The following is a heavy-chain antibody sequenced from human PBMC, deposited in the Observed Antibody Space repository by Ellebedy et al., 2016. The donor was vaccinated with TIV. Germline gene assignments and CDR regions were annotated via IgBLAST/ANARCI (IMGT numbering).Heavy chain of an antibody. CDR2: MYYSGST. CDR1: GGSISSYY. V-gene: IGHV4-59*01. CDR3: ARDGFVGAFDY. J-gene: IGHJ4*02. Sequence: MPSETLSLTCTVSGGSISSYYWNWIRQPPGKGLEWIGYMYYSGSTNYNPSLKSRVTISVDTSKNQFSLKLSSVTAADTAVYYCARDGFVGAFDYWGQGALVTVSS. D-gene: IGHD1-26*01.